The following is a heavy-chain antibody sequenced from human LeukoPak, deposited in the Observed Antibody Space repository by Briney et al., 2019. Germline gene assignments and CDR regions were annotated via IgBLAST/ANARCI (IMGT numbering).Heavy chain of an antibody. Sequence: PGGSLRLSCAASGFTFSSYAMHWVRQAPGKGLEWVAVISYDGSNKYYADSVKGRFTISRDNSKNTLYLQMNSLRAEDTAVYYCARDVYYYDSSGPGYFDLWGRGTLVTVSS. CDR3: ARDVYYYDSSGPGYFDL. V-gene: IGHV3-30-3*01. CDR1: GFTFSSYA. D-gene: IGHD3-22*01. CDR2: ISYDGSNK. J-gene: IGHJ2*01.